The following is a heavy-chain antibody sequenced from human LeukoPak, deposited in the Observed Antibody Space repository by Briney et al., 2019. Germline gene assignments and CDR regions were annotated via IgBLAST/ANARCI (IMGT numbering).Heavy chain of an antibody. CDR2: ISSSSSRI. J-gene: IGHJ4*02. V-gene: IGHV3-21*01. CDR1: GFTFSSYT. Sequence: GGSLRLSCAASGFTFSSYTMMWVRQAPGKGLEYVSSISSSSSRIFYADSVRGRFTISRDNAKNSLYLQMNSLRAEDTAVYYCARVPVGYQGYSSAWYTDYWGQGNLVSVSS. CDR3: ARVPVGYQGYSSAWYTDY. D-gene: IGHD6-19*01.